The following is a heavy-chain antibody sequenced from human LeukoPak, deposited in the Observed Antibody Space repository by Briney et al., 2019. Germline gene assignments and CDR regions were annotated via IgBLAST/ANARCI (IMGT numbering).Heavy chain of an antibody. J-gene: IGHJ3*02. D-gene: IGHD1-20*01. CDR2: INHSGST. CDR1: GGSFSGYY. V-gene: IGHV4-34*01. CDR3: AREYNWNPAFDI. Sequence: SETLSLTCAAYGGSFSGYYWSWIRQPPGKGLEWIGEINHSGSTNYNPSLKSRVTISVDTSKNQFSLKLSSVTAADTAVYYCAREYNWNPAFDIWGQGTMVTVSS.